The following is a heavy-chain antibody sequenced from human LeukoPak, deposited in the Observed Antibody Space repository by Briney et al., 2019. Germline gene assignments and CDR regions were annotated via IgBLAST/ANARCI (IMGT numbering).Heavy chain of an antibody. CDR2: ISHSGRTM. CDR1: GFTFSDYY. Sequence: GGSLRLSCAASGFTFSDYYMSWIRQAPGKGLEWVSYISHSGRTMYYADSVKGRFTISRNNAKNSLYLQMNSLRAGDTAVYYCARDSIVRGNIGNDMDVWGKGTTVTVSS. V-gene: IGHV3-11*01. J-gene: IGHJ6*03. CDR3: ARDSIVRGNIGNDMDV. D-gene: IGHD2-8*01.